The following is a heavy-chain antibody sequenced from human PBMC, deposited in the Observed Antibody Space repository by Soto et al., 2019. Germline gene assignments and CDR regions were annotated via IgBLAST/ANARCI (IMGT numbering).Heavy chain of an antibody. V-gene: IGHV1-3*01. Sequence: QVQLVQSGAEVKKPGASVKVSCKASGYTFTSYAMHWVRQAPGQRLEWMGWINAGNGNTKYSQKFQGRVTITRDTSASTAYMELSILRSEDTAVYYCARAYFSFGWSYFDYWGQGTLVTVSS. J-gene: IGHJ4*02. CDR3: ARAYFSFGWSYFDY. CDR2: INAGNGNT. D-gene: IGHD3-10*01. CDR1: GYTFTSYA.